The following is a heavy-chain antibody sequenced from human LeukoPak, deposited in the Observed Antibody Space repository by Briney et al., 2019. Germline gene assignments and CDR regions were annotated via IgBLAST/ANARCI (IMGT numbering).Heavy chain of an antibody. D-gene: IGHD3-10*01. Sequence: GSLRLSCAASGFDIKSNKLHWVRQAPGKGLVWVSHINSDGSNTSYADSVKGRFTISRDNAKNTLYLQMNSLRAEDTAVYYCARDFHGSGSYYKKGWLYFWGPGGLVTVSS. CDR1: GFDIKSNK. CDR2: INSDGSNT. J-gene: IGHJ4*02. V-gene: IGHV3-74*01. CDR3: ARDFHGSGSYYKKGWLYF.